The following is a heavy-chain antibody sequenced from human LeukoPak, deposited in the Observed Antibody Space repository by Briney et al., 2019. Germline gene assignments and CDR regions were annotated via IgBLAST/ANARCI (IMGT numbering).Heavy chain of an antibody. Sequence: GRSLRLSCAASGFSFSSYAMHRVRQAPGKGLEWVALITFDGSNKYYADSVKGRFTISRDNSKNTLYLQMNSLRTDDTAIYYCAASITTSGPPEPRGQGTLVTVSS. D-gene: IGHD3-10*01. CDR1: GFSFSSYA. V-gene: IGHV3-30*04. CDR3: AASITTSGPPEP. J-gene: IGHJ4*02. CDR2: ITFDGSNK.